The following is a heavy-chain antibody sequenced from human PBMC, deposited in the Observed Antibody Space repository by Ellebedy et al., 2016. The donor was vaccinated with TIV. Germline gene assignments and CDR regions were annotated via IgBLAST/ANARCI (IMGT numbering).Heavy chain of an antibody. CDR1: GGPITSYS. V-gene: IGHV4-59*08. D-gene: IGHD1-26*01. J-gene: IGHJ4*02. CDR2: MYHTGIT. CDR3: VKWVDS. Sequence: MPSETLSLTCTVSGGPITSYSWSWVRQPPGKALEWIGYMYHTGITSYNPSLKSRVTISVDTSKNQFSLRLTSVTAADTAVYYCVKWVDSWGRGTLVVVSS.